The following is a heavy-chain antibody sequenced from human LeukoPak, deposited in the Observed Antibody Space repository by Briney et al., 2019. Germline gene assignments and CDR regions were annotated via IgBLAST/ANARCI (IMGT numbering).Heavy chain of an antibody. Sequence: SETLSLTCIVSGGSISSYYWSWIRQPAGKGLEWIGRIYTSGSTNYNPSLKSRVTMSVDTSKNQFSLKLSSVTAADTAVYYCAREGCSSTSCNIDLWGRGALVTVSS. D-gene: IGHD2-2*01. CDR1: GGSISSYY. V-gene: IGHV4-4*07. CDR3: AREGCSSTSCNIDL. J-gene: IGHJ2*01. CDR2: IYTSGST.